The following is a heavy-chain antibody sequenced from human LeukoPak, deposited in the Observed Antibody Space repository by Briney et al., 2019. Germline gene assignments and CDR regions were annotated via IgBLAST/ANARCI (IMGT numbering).Heavy chain of an antibody. V-gene: IGHV4-4*07. CDR2: IYTSGST. Sequence: SETLSLTCTVSGGSISSYYWSWIRQPAGKGLEWIGRIYTSGSTNYNPSLKSRVTISVDTSKNQFSLKLSSVTAADTAVYYCARESDDILTGYSEKGGFDYWGQGTLVTVSS. CDR1: GGSISSYY. CDR3: ARESDDILTGYSEKGGFDY. J-gene: IGHJ4*02. D-gene: IGHD3-9*01.